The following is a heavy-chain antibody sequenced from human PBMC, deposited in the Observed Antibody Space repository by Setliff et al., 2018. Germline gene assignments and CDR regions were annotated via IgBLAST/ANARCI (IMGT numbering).Heavy chain of an antibody. CDR2: IIPMFGT. J-gene: IGHJ5*02. V-gene: IGHV1-69*13. Sequence: SVKVSCKASGGTFSSYVISWVREAPGQGLEWMGGIIPMFGTNYAQKFQGRVTITADESTSTVYMELNSLRSDDTAIYYCAIGVVGLGRRNCFGPWGHGTLVTVSS. D-gene: IGHD7-27*01. CDR1: GGTFSSYV. CDR3: AIGVVGLGRRNCFGP.